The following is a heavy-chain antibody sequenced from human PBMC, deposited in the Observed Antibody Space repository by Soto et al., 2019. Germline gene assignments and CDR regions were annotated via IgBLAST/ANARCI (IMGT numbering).Heavy chain of an antibody. CDR1: GFSFSSYA. Sequence: EVQLLESGGGLVQPGGSLRLSCAASGFSFSSYAMSWVRQTPGKGLEWVSGVSGSGGSTSYADSVKGRFTISRDNSKNTLYLQMSSLRDEDTAVYYCAKGGGFGDAVDYWGRGTLATVSS. D-gene: IGHD3-10*01. CDR3: AKGGGFGDAVDY. CDR2: VSGSGGST. V-gene: IGHV3-23*01. J-gene: IGHJ4*02.